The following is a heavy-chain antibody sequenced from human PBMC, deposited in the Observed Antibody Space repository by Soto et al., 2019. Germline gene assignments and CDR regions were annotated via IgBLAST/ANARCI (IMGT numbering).Heavy chain of an antibody. CDR3: ASVPHKTLDYYQH. D-gene: IGHD1-1*01. CDR1: GYTFTSYG. Sequence: GASVKVSCKASGYTFTSYGIIWVRQAPGQGLEWMGWSSAYNGNTNYAQKLQGRVTMTTDTSTSTAYMELRSLRSDDTAVYYCASVPHKTLDYYQHWGQGTLVTVS. J-gene: IGHJ1*01. CDR2: SSAYNGNT. V-gene: IGHV1-18*01.